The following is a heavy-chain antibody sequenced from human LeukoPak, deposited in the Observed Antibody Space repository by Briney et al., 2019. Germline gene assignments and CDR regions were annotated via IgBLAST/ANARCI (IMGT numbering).Heavy chain of an antibody. CDR2: INHSGST. Sequence: PSETLSLTCAVYGGSFSGYYWSWIRQPPGKGLEWIGEINHSGSTNYNPSLKSRVTISVDTSKNQFSPKLSSVTAADTAVYYCARGRSASSGYYYFDYWGQGTLVTVSS. CDR1: GGSFSGYY. CDR3: ARGRSASSGYYYFDY. D-gene: IGHD3-22*01. J-gene: IGHJ4*02. V-gene: IGHV4-34*01.